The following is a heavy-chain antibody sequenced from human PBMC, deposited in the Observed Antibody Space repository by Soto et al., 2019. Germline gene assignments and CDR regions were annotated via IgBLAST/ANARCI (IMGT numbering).Heavy chain of an antibody. D-gene: IGHD3-3*01. J-gene: IGHJ6*02. Sequence: GASVKVSCKASGGTFSSYAISWVRQAPGQGLEWMGGIIPIFGTANYAQKFQGRVTITADESTSTAYMELSSLRSEDTAGYYCARVSYDFWSGYNPSYYSGMDVWGQGTTVTVSS. V-gene: IGHV1-69*13. CDR1: GGTFSSYA. CDR2: IIPIFGTA. CDR3: ARVSYDFWSGYNPSYYSGMDV.